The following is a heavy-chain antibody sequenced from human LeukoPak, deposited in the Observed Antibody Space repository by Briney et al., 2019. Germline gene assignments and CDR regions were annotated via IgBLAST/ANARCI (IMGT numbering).Heavy chain of an antibody. J-gene: IGHJ4*02. CDR1: GGSFSDYY. Sequence: ASETLSLTCAVYGGSFSDYYWSWIRQPPDMGLEWIGEINHSGNTTYNPSLKSRASISVDTSKNQFSLKLNSVTAADTAVYYCARTHYYGSGSGIDYWGQGALVTVSS. CDR3: ARTHYYGSGSGIDY. V-gene: IGHV4-34*01. D-gene: IGHD3-10*01. CDR2: INHSGNT.